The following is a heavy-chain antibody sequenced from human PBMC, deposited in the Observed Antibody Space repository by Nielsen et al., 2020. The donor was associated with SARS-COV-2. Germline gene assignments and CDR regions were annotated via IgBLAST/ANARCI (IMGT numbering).Heavy chain of an antibody. D-gene: IGHD3-10*01. Sequence: ASSLVSCYASGYSSISYGISWVRQAPGQGLEWMGWISAYNGNTNYAQKIQGRVTMTTDTTTSTAYMELRSLGSDDTAVYYCPRDSRITMVRVMNYGMDVWGQGTTVTVSS. V-gene: IGHV1-18*04. J-gene: IGHJ6*02. CDR2: ISAYNGNT. CDR3: PRDSRITMVRVMNYGMDV. CDR1: GYSSISYG.